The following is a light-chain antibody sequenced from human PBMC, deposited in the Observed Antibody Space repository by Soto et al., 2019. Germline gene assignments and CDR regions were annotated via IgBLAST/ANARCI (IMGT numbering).Light chain of an antibody. Sequence: SYELTQPPSVSVSPGQTASITCSGDKLGDKYACWYQQKPGQSPVLVIYQDSKRPSGIPERFSGSNSGNTATLTISGTQAMDEADYYCQAWDSTALFGGGTKVTAL. CDR2: QDS. CDR1: KLGDKY. CDR3: QAWDSTAL. V-gene: IGLV3-1*01. J-gene: IGLJ2*01.